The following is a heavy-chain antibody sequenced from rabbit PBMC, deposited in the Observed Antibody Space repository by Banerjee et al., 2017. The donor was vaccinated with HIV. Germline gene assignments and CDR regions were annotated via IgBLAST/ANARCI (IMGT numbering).Heavy chain of an antibody. CDR1: GFSFSTTYW. CDR3: ARDLAGVIGWNFDL. V-gene: IGHV1S45*01. Sequence: GGDLVKPEGSLTLTCTASGFSFSTTYWICWVRQAPGKGLEWIACIDTGSTSSSYYASWAKGRFTISKTSSTTVTLQMTSLTAADTATYFCARDLAGVIGWNFDLWGQGTLVTVS. CDR2: IDTGSTSSS. D-gene: IGHD4-1*01. J-gene: IGHJ4*01.